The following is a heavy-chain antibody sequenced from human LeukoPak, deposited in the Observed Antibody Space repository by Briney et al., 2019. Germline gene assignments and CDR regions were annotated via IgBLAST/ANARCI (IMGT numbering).Heavy chain of an antibody. CDR2: IKQDGSEK. J-gene: IGHJ4*02. Sequence: PGGSLRLSCAASGFTFSSYWMSWVRQAPGKGLEWVANIKQDGSEKYYVDSVKGRFTISRDNAKNSLYLQMNSLRAEDTAVYYCARAEDIVVVVAAISLGYWGQGTLVTVSS. V-gene: IGHV3-7*01. D-gene: IGHD2-15*01. CDR3: ARAEDIVVVVAAISLGY. CDR1: GFTFSSYW.